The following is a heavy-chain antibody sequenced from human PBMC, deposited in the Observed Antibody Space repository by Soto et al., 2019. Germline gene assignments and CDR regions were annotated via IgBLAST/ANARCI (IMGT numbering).Heavy chain of an antibody. D-gene: IGHD3-10*01. CDR1: GFTFNNYA. CDR3: VRDYYHISGSHYDIPLDS. V-gene: IGHV3-23*01. Sequence: ESGGGLVQPGGSLRLSCAASGFTFNNYAMTWVRHAPGKGPEWVSTVLQSGDGTFYADSVRGRFIISRDNSKDTLYLQMNSLRAEDTAVYQCVRDYYHISGSHYDIPLDSWGQGTLVTLFS. J-gene: IGHJ4*02. CDR2: VLQSGDGT.